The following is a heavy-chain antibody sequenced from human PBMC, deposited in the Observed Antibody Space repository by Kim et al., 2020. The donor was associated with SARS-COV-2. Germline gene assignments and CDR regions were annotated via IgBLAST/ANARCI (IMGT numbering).Heavy chain of an antibody. CDR1: GFTFSSYS. CDR2: ISSSSSTI. D-gene: IGHD3-3*01. J-gene: IGHJ4*02. Sequence: GGSLRLSCAASGFTFSSYSMNWVRQAPGKGLEWVSYISSSSSTIYYADSVKGRFTISRDNAKNSLYLQMNSLRDEDTAVYYCARDLDYDFWNGYAKTFDYWGQGTLVTVSS. V-gene: IGHV3-48*02. CDR3: ARDLDYDFWNGYAKTFDY.